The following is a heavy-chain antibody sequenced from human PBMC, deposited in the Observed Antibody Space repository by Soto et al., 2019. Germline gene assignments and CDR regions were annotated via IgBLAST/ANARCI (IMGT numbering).Heavy chain of an antibody. CDR3: ARHSKSLIWGGEVSQGSWFDP. J-gene: IGHJ5*02. D-gene: IGHD2-21*01. CDR1: GYTFTSYD. CDR2: MNPNSGNT. V-gene: IGHV1-8*01. Sequence: GASVKVSCKASGYTFTSYDINWVRQATGQGLEWMGWMNPNSGNTGYAQKFQGRVTMARNTSISTAYMELSSLRSEDTAVYYCARHSKSLIWGGEVSQGSWFDPWGQGTLVTVSS.